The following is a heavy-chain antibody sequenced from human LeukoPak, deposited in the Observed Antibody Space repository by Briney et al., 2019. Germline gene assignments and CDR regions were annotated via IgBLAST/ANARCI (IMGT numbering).Heavy chain of an antibody. J-gene: IGHJ4*02. V-gene: IGHV3-7*01. CDR3: AREADDGVYYFDY. CDR1: GFAFSDYW. CDR2: TNRDGGEK. D-gene: IGHD5-24*01. Sequence: PGGSLRLSCVVSGFAFSDYWMTWVRQAPGKGLEFVANTNRDGGEKYYVDSVKGRFTISRDNAKNSLYLQMNSLRAEDTAVYYCAREADDGVYYFDYWGQGTLVTVSS.